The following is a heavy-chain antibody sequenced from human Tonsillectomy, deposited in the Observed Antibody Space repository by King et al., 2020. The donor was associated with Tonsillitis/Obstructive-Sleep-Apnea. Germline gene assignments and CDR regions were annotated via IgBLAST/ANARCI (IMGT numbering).Heavy chain of an antibody. Sequence: QLQESGPGLVKPSGTLSLTCAVSGGSFTSSNWWCWVRQPPGKGLEWIGETSHSGTTHYNPSLKSRVTISVDKSQSQFSLKLSSVTAADTAVYYCARNGDYGWYFDLWGRGTLVAVSS. V-gene: IGHV4-4*02. CDR2: TSHSGTT. CDR3: ARNGDYGWYFDL. D-gene: IGHD4-17*01. J-gene: IGHJ2*01. CDR1: GGSFTSSNW.